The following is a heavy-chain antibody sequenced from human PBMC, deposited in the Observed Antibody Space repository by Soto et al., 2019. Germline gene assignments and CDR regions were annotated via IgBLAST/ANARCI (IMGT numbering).Heavy chain of an antibody. CDR1: GGSFSGYY. J-gene: IGHJ4*02. CDR2: INHSGST. Sequence: SETLSLTCAVYGGSFSGYYWSWIRQPPGKGLEWIGEINHSGSTNYNPSLKSRVTISVDTSKNQFSLKLSSVTAADTAVYYCARLNYYDSSGYPPFDYWGQGTLVTVSS. CDR3: ARLNYYDSSGYPPFDY. D-gene: IGHD3-22*01. V-gene: IGHV4-34*01.